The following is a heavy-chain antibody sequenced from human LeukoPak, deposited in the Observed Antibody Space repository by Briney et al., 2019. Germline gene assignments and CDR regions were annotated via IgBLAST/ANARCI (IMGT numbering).Heavy chain of an antibody. CDR1: GGSFSGYY. CDR3: ARGGQQLAERGYYYYYYYMDV. J-gene: IGHJ6*03. V-gene: IGHV4-34*01. CDR2: INHSGST. Sequence: SETLSLTCAVYGGSFSGYYWSWIRQPPGKGLEWIGEINHSGSTNYNPSLKSRVTISVDTSKNQFSLKLSSVTAADTAVYYCARGGQQLAERGYYYYYYYMDVWGKGTTVTVPS. D-gene: IGHD6-13*01.